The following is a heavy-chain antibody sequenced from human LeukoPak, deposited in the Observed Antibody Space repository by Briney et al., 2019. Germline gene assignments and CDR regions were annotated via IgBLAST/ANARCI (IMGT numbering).Heavy chain of an antibody. V-gene: IGHV3-74*01. Sequence: GGSLRLSCAASGFTFSSYWMHWVRQPPGKGLVWVSRINTDGSSTSYADSVKGRFTISRDNAKNTPYLQMNSLRAEDTAVYYCARARSGYYYMDVWGKGTTVTVSS. J-gene: IGHJ6*03. CDR3: ARARSGYYYMDV. CDR1: GFTFSSYW. CDR2: INTDGSST.